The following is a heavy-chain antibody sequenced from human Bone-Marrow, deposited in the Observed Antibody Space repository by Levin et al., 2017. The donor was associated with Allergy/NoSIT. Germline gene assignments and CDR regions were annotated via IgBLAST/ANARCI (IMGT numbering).Heavy chain of an antibody. CDR1: GGSFSKNV. V-gene: IGHV1-69*13. CDR3: ARRRPTYYGGSGSDTSCGMDV. D-gene: IGHD3-10*01. J-gene: IGHJ6*02. CDR2: IIPLFGTT. Sequence: ASVKVSCKASGGSFSKNVIGWVRQAPGEGLEWMGGIIPLFGTTNYAQKFQGRVTITADESTSTAYMELSSLRSEDTAVYYCARRRPTYYGGSGSDTSCGMDVWGQGTTVTVSS.